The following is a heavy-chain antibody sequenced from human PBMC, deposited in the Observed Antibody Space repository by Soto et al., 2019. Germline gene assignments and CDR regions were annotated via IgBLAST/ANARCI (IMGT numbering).Heavy chain of an antibody. D-gene: IGHD6-13*01. V-gene: IGHV1-2*02. J-gene: IGHJ2*01. CDR1: GYTFSGYY. Sequence: ASVKVSRKASGYTFSGYYMHWVRQAPGQGLEWMGWINPNSGGTNYAQKFQGRVTMTRDTSISTAYMELSRLRSDDTAVYYCARDPEARWHYWYFDLWGRGTLVTVSS. CDR2: INPNSGGT. CDR3: ARDPEARWHYWYFDL.